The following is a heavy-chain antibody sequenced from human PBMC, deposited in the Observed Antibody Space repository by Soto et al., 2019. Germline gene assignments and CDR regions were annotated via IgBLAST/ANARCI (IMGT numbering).Heavy chain of an antibody. V-gene: IGHV3-48*01. CDR2: ISSSSNSI. Sequence: GGSLRLSCAASGFTFSRYSMNWVRQAPGKGLEWVSYISSSSNSIYYADSVKGRFTISRDNAKNTLHLQMNSLRAEGTAVYYCAKDPKWLRSSYFDYWGQGTLVTVSS. CDR1: GFTFSRYS. CDR3: AKDPKWLRSSYFDY. D-gene: IGHD5-12*01. J-gene: IGHJ4*02.